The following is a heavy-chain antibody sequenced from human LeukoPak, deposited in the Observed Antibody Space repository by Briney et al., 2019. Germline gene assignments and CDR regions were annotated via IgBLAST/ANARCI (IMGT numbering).Heavy chain of an antibody. CDR3: ARALGYCSGGSCRNLFDY. CDR2: INSDGSST. D-gene: IGHD2-15*01. V-gene: IGHV3-74*01. Sequence: PGGSLRLSCAASGFTFSSYWMHWVRHAPGKGLVWVSRINSDGSSTSYADSVKDRFTISRDNAKNTLYLQMNSLRAEDTAVYYCARALGYCSGGSCRNLFDYWGQGTLVTVSS. J-gene: IGHJ4*02. CDR1: GFTFSSYW.